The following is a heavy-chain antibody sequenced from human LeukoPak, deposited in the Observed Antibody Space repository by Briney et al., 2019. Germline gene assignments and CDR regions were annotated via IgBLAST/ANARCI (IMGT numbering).Heavy chain of an antibody. CDR3: ARLWSTDCSGGSCPHQPNY. Sequence: PSQTLSLTCTVSGGSMSSYYWSWIRQPPGEGLEWIGNIYYSGSTYYNPSLKSRVTMSVDTSKNQFSLKLSSVIAADTAVYYCARLWSTDCSGGSCPHQPNYWGQGTLVTVSS. CDR2: IYYSGST. CDR1: GGSMSSYY. J-gene: IGHJ4*02. V-gene: IGHV4-59*04. D-gene: IGHD2-15*01.